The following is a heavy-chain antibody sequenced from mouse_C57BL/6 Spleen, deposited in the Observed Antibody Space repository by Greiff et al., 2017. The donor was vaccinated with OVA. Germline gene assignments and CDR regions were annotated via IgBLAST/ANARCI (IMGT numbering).Heavy chain of an antibody. J-gene: IGHJ2*01. CDR3: ARYGGLRRGRYYFDY. CDR2: IDPSDSYT. CDR1: GYTFTSYW. D-gene: IGHD2-4*01. Sequence: QVQLQQPGAELVMPGASVKLSCEASGYTFTSYWMHWVKQRPGQGLEWIGEIDPSDSYTNYNQKIKGKSTLTVDKSSSTAYMQLSSLTSEDSAVYYCARYGGLRRGRYYFDYWGQGTTLTVSS. V-gene: IGHV1-69*01.